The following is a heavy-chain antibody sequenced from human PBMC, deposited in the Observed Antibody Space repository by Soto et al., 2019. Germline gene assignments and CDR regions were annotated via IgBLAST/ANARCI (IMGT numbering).Heavy chain of an antibody. CDR1: GFTFSNYD. Sequence: EVQLVESGGGLVQPGGSLRLSCAASGFTFSNYDMHWVRQVTGKGLEWVSAIGAAGDTYYPDSVKGRFTISRENANNSLYLRMNSLRAEDTAVYYCASGGWGSSWYEGGSRIDYWGQGALVTVSS. D-gene: IGHD6-13*01. CDR3: ASGGWGSSWYEGGSRIDY. V-gene: IGHV3-13*01. CDR2: IGAAGDT. J-gene: IGHJ4*02.